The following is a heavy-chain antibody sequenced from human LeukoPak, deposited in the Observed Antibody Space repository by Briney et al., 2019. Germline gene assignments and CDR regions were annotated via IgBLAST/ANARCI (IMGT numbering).Heavy chain of an antibody. V-gene: IGHV3-30*02. D-gene: IGHD2-15*01. CDR2: IRYDGSNK. Sequence: GGSLGLSCAASGFTFSSYGMHWVRQAPGKGLEWVAFIRYDGSNKYYADSVKGRFTISRDNSKNTLYLQMNSLRAEDTAVYYCAKDDTIGYCSGGSCYPGGPFDYWGQGTLVTVSS. J-gene: IGHJ4*02. CDR1: GFTFSSYG. CDR3: AKDDTIGYCSGGSCYPGGPFDY.